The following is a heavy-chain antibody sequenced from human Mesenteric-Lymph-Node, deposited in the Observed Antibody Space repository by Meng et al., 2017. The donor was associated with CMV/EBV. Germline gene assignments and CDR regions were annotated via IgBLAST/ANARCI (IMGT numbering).Heavy chain of an antibody. V-gene: IGHV4-59*12. CDR1: GVSISSNY. CDR2: IYYSGST. Sequence: GSLRLSCTVSGVSISSNYWSWIRQPPGKGLEWIGYIYYSGSTKYNPSLKSRVTMSLDMSKNQFSLKLRSVTAADTAVYFCARETYCTTASCSGPNWYDPWGQGILVTVSS. J-gene: IGHJ5*02. CDR3: ARETYCTTASCSGPNWYDP. D-gene: IGHD2-2*01.